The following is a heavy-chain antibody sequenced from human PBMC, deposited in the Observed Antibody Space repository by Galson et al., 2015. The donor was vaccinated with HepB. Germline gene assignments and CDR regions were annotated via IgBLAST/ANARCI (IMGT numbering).Heavy chain of an antibody. D-gene: IGHD2-15*01. CDR2: ISFDGNDK. V-gene: IGHV3-30*18. CDR1: GFTFSSYG. Sequence: SLRLSCAASGFTFSSYGMHWVRQAPGKGLEWVAIISFDGNDKYYADSVKGRFSISRDNSGNSLFLVMNNLRGDDTGVYYCAKDRWIRRLSLGGSDCWGQGTLVTVSS. CDR3: AKDRWIRRLSLGGSDC. J-gene: IGHJ4*02.